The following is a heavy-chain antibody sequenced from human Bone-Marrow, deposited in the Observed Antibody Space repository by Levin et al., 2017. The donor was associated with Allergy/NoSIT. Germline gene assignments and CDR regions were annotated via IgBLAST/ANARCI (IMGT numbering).Heavy chain of an antibody. CDR1: GFTFSSYG. J-gene: IGHJ4*02. D-gene: IGHD3-9*01. CDR3: AKCGNRDIVTGPTPFDY. Sequence: PGGSLRLSCAASGFTFSSYGMHWVRQAPGKGLEWVAVISYDGSNKYYADSVKGRFTISRDNSKNTLYLQMNSLRAEDTAVYYCAKCGNRDIVTGPTPFDYWGQGTLVTVSS. CDR2: ISYDGSNK. V-gene: IGHV3-30*18.